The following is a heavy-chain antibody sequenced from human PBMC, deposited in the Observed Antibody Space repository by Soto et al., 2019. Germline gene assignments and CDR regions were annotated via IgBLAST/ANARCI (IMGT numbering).Heavy chain of an antibody. J-gene: IGHJ4*02. D-gene: IGHD1-26*01. CDR2: IYYCGST. CDR1: GGSISSGGYY. Sequence: QVQLQESGPGLVKPSQTLSLTCTVSGGSISSGGYYWSWIRQHPGKGLEWIGYIYYCGSTYYNPSLQSRVTRSVDTSKNQFSRTLSSVTAADTAVYYCATEGGIVGATAADYWGQGTLVTVSS. V-gene: IGHV4-31*03. CDR3: ATEGGIVGATAADY.